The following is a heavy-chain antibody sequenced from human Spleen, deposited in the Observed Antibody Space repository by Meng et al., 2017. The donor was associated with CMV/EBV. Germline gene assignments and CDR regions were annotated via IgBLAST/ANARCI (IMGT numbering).Heavy chain of an antibody. D-gene: IGHD3-22*01. CDR2: INPNSGGT. Sequence: GESLKISCAASGFTFSSYAMHWVRQAPGQGLEWMGWINPNSGGTKYEQKFQGRVTMTRDTAISTAYMELSRLRSDDTAVYYCARVGRAINMIVVAPNDAFDIWGQGTMVTVSS. CDR3: ARVGRAINMIVVAPNDAFDI. CDR1: GFTFSSYA. J-gene: IGHJ3*02. V-gene: IGHV1-2*02.